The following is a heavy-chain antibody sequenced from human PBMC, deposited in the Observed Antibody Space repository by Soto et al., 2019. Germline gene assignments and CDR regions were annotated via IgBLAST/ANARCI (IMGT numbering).Heavy chain of an antibody. Sequence: GASVKVSCKVSGYTLTELSMHWVRQAPGKGLEWMGGFDPEDGGTIYAQKFQGRVTMTEDTSTDTAYMELSSLRSEDTAVYYCATGDCSSTSCYILPAAKKHYYYYGMDVWGQGTTVTVSS. CDR2: FDPEDGGT. D-gene: IGHD2-2*02. CDR1: GYTLTELS. J-gene: IGHJ6*02. V-gene: IGHV1-24*01. CDR3: ATGDCSSTSCYILPAAKKHYYYYGMDV.